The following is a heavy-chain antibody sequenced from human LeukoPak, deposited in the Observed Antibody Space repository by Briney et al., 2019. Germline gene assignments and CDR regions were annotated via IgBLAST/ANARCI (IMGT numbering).Heavy chain of an antibody. V-gene: IGHV4-59*12. CDR3: ARDRGTWNDDGFDY. D-gene: IGHD1-1*01. J-gene: IGHJ4*02. CDR1: DDSITIYY. Sequence: SETLSLTCTVSDDSITIYYWSWIRQPPGKGLEWIGYIDHTGITNYNPSLNSRVTISRDTSKNHFSLKLSSVTAADTAVYYCARDRGTWNDDGFDYWGQGTLVTVSS. CDR2: IDHTGIT.